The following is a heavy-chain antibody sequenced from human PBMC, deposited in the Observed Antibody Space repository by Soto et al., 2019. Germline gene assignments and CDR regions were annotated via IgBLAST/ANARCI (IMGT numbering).Heavy chain of an antibody. D-gene: IGHD3-22*01. J-gene: IGHJ3*02. CDR2: ISGSGGST. V-gene: IGHV3-23*01. CDR1: GFTFSSYA. CDR3: ATRPSRNYDSSGYYHPDAFDI. Sequence: GGSLRLSCAASGFTFSSYAMSWVRQAPGKGLEWVSAISGSGGSTYYADSVKGRFTISRDNSKNTLYLQMNSLRAEDTAVYYCATRPSRNYDSSGYYHPDAFDIWGQGTMVTVS.